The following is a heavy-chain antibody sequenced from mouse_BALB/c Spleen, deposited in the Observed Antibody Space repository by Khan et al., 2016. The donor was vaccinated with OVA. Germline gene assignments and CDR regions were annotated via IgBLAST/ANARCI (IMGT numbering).Heavy chain of an antibody. V-gene: IGHV2-9*02. CDR2: IWAGGST. CDR1: GFSLTSYG. J-gene: IGHJ2*01. Sequence: QVQLKQSGPGLVAPSQSLSITCTVSGFSLTSYGVHWVRQPPGKGLEWLGVIWAGGSTNYNSPLMSRLSISKDNSKSQVFLKMNSLQTDDTATYYCARNREPDYFDYWGQGTTLTVSS. CDR3: ARNREPDYFDY.